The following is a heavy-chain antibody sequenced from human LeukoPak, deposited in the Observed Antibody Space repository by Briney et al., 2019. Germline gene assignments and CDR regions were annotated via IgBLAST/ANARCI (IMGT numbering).Heavy chain of an antibody. J-gene: IGHJ4*02. CDR3: ATDSSLGYCSSTSCRDDDY. CDR2: FDPEDGET. D-gene: IGHD2-2*01. CDR1: GYTLTQLS. V-gene: IGHV1-24*01. Sequence: ASVKVSCKVSGYTLTQLSMHWVRQPPGKGLEWMGGFDPEDGETIYAQKFQGRVTMTEDTSTDTAYMELSSLRSEDTAVYYCATDSSLGYCSSTSCRDDDYWGQGTLVTVSS.